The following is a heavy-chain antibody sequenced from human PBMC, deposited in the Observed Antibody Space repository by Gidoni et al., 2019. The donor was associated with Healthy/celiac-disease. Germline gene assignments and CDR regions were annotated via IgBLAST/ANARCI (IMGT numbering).Heavy chain of an antibody. Sequence: EVQLVESGGGLVQPGGSLRLSCAASGFTFSSYAMHWVRQAPGKGLEYVSAISSNGGSTYYANSVKGRFTISRDNSKNTLYLQMGSLRAEDMAVYYCAREVSSGYYSDYWGQGTLVTVSS. CDR1: GFTFSSYA. D-gene: IGHD3-22*01. CDR2: ISSNGGST. J-gene: IGHJ4*02. CDR3: AREVSSGYYSDY. V-gene: IGHV3-64*01.